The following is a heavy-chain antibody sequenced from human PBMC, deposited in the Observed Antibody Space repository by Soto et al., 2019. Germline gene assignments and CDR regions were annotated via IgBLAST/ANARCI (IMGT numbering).Heavy chain of an antibody. CDR3: ARDDVLCDGGRCYGGSSDV. V-gene: IGHV3-23*01. CDR1: GFTFSSYA. Sequence: GGFLRLSCAASGFTFSSYAMSWVRQAPGKGLEWVSAISGSGGSTYYADSVKGRFTISRDTSKNTLHLQMNSLRAEDTAVYYCARDDVLCDGGRCYGGSSDVWGKGTTVTVSS. D-gene: IGHD2-15*01. J-gene: IGHJ6*04. CDR2: ISGSGGST.